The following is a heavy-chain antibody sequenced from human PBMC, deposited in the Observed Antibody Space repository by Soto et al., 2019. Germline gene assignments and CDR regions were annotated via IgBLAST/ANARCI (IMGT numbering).Heavy chain of an antibody. V-gene: IGHV3-30*18. CDR3: AKDRFGGYDQTFDY. CDR2: ISYDGSNK. D-gene: IGHD5-12*01. Sequence: GGSLRLSCAASGFTFSSYGMHWVRQAPGKGLEWVAVISYDGSNKYYADSVKGRFTISRDNSKNTLYLQMNSLRAEDTAVYYCAKDRFGGYDQTFDYWGQGTLVTVSS. CDR1: GFTFSSYG. J-gene: IGHJ4*02.